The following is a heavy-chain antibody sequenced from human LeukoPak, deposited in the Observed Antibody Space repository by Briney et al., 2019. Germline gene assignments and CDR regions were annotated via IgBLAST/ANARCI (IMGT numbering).Heavy chain of an antibody. Sequence: SETLSLTCAVYGGSFSGYYWSWIRQPPGKGLEWIGEINHSGSTNYNPSLKSRVTISVDTSKNQFSLKLSSVTAADTAVYYCARARYSSSWYYFDYWGQGTLATVSS. CDR2: INHSGST. CDR3: ARARYSSSWYYFDY. D-gene: IGHD6-13*01. J-gene: IGHJ4*02. CDR1: GGSFSGYY. V-gene: IGHV4-34*01.